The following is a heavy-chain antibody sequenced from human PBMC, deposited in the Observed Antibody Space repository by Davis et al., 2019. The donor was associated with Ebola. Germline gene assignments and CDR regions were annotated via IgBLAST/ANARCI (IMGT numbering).Heavy chain of an antibody. CDR2: IYYSGST. CDR1: GGSISSGGYY. V-gene: IGHV4-31*03. D-gene: IGHD5-18*01. CDR3: AGTAMVTGYDY. Sequence: LRLSCTVSGGSISSGGYYWSWIRQHPGKGLEWIGYIYYSGSTYYNPSLKRRVTISVDTSKNQCSLKLSSVTAAETAVYYCAGTAMVTGYDYWGQGTLVTVSS. J-gene: IGHJ4*02.